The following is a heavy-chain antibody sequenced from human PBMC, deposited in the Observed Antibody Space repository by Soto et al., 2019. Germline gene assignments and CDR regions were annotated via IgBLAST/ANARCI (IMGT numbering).Heavy chain of an antibody. CDR3: AKDREALGARRWYYYYYYGMDV. D-gene: IGHD1-26*01. CDR1: GFTFSSYG. J-gene: IGHJ6*02. Sequence: QVQLVESGGGVVQPGRSLRLSCAASGFTFSSYGMHWVRQAPGKGLEWVAVISYDGSNKYYADSVKGRFTISRDNSKKTLYLQMNSLRAEDTAVYYCAKDREALGARRWYYYYYYGMDVWGQGTTVTVSS. CDR2: ISYDGSNK. V-gene: IGHV3-30*18.